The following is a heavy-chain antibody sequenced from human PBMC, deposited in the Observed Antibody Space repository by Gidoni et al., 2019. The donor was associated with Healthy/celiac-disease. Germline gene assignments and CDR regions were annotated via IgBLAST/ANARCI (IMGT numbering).Heavy chain of an antibody. V-gene: IGHV3-30*04. J-gene: IGHJ4*02. D-gene: IGHD3-22*01. CDR1: GFTFSSYA. Sequence: QVQLVESGGGVVQPGRSLSLSCAASGFTFSSYAMPWVRQAPGKGLEGVAVISYDGSNKYYADSVKGRFTISRDNSKNTLYLQMNSLRAEDTAVYYCARDPYDSSGYSSYFDYWGQGTLVTVSS. CDR3: ARDPYDSSGYSSYFDY. CDR2: ISYDGSNK.